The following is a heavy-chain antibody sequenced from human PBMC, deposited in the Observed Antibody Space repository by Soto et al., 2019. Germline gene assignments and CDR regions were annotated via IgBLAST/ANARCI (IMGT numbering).Heavy chain of an antibody. D-gene: IGHD3-16*01. J-gene: IGHJ4*02. CDR2: IYYSGST. Sequence: SETLSLTCTVSGGSISSYYWSWIRQPPGKGLEWIGYIYYSGSTNYNPSPKSRVTISVDTSKNQFSLKLSSVTAADTAVYYCARVGLGVFAFDYRGQGTLVTVSS. V-gene: IGHV4-59*01. CDR1: GGSISSYY. CDR3: ARVGLGVFAFDY.